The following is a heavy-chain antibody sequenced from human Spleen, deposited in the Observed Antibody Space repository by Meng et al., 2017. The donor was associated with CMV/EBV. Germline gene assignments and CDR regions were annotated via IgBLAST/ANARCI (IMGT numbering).Heavy chain of an antibody. D-gene: IGHD6-19*01. J-gene: IGHJ3*01. CDR1: GFRFSDYY. V-gene: IGHV3-11*04. Sequence: GFRFSDYYMSWFRQAPGKGLEWVSYTSVSGSTIYYADSVKGRFTISRDNAKNSLYLQMNSLRAEDTAVYYCARPGIAVAGMPDAFDFWGQGTVVTVSS. CDR2: TSVSGSTI. CDR3: ARPGIAVAGMPDAFDF.